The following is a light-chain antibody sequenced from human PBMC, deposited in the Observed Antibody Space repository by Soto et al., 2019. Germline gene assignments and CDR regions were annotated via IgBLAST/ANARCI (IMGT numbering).Light chain of an antibody. CDR2: EVT. Sequence: QSALTQPASVSGSPGQSITISCTGTSSDVGGHNYVSWYQQHPGTTPKLMIYEVTNRPSGVSNRFSCSKSGNTASLTISGLQAEDEADYYCSSYTSSTTLDVVFGVGTKLTVL. J-gene: IGLJ2*01. V-gene: IGLV2-14*01. CDR1: SSDVGGHNY. CDR3: SSYTSSTTLDVV.